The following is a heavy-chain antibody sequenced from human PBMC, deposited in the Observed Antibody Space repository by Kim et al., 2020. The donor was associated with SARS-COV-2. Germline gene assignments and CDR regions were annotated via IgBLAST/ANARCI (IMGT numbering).Heavy chain of an antibody. V-gene: IGHV3-23*01. D-gene: IGHD1-26*01. CDR2: INAGGSNT. CDR1: GFTFDNYG. J-gene: IGHJ3*02. CDR3: AKEGLIVGRDAFDI. Sequence: GGSLRLSCAASGFTFDNYGMTWVRQTPGKGLQWVSSINAGGSNTYYADSVKGRFTISRDNSKNTMYMHMNSLTAEDTAVYYCAKEGLIVGRDAFDIWGQGTMVIVSS.